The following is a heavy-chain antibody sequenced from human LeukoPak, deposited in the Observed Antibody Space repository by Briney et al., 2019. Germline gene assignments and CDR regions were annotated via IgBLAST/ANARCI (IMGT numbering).Heavy chain of an antibody. CDR3: AKDGLSYDGSAHVYYYDF. J-gene: IGHJ4*02. V-gene: IGHV3-23*01. Sequence: GGSLRLSCIASGFTFRSYAMSWIRQAPGKGLECVSSIIYDGHYTNSVKGRFTISRDNSQNTLFLQMNNLRAEDTALYYCAKDGLSYDGSAHVYYYDFLGQGTLVTVSS. D-gene: IGHD3-22*01. CDR2: IIYDG. CDR1: GFTFRSYA.